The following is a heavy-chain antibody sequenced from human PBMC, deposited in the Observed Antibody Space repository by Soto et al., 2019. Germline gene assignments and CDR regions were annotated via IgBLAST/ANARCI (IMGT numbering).Heavy chain of an antibody. CDR3: AKDSYDILTGQKRYFDS. Sequence: PGGSLRLSCAASGFTFNAYTMHWVRQAPGKGLEWVSLISWDGGITYYGDSVKGRFTVSRDNSDNSLYLQMTSLRSDDTAFYYCAKDSYDILTGQKRYFDSWGQGTLVT. J-gene: IGHJ4*02. V-gene: IGHV3-43*01. D-gene: IGHD3-9*01. CDR1: GFTFNAYT. CDR2: ISWDGGIT.